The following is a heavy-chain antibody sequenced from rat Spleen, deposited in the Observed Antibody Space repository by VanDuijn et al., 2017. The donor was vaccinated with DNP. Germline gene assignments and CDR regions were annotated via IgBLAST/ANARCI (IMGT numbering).Heavy chain of an antibody. V-gene: IGHV5-7*01. J-gene: IGHJ2*01. CDR3: ARLQGYGYNGVWVPDYFDY. CDR2: ISYDGSST. Sequence: EVQLVESGGGLVQPGRSMKLSCAASGFTFSNYDMAWVRQAPKKGLEWVATISYDGSSTYYRDSVKGRFTISRDNAKSTLYLQRDSLRSEDTATYYCARLQGYGYNGVWVPDYFDYWGQGVMVTVSS. CDR1: GFTFSNYD. D-gene: IGHD1-9*01.